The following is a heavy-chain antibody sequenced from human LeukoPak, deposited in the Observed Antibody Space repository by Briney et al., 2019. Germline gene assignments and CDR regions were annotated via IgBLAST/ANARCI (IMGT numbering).Heavy chain of an antibody. CDR1: GFTFSTYT. D-gene: IGHD3-10*01. Sequence: GGSLRLSCAASGFTFSTYTMAWVRQAPGGGLEWVSGIGGDGGGGTYYADSVKGRFAISRDNSKSTLYLQMNSLRVEDTAVYYCVKDFGRNLGGPGYWGRGALVTVSS. J-gene: IGHJ4*02. CDR2: IGGDGGGGT. CDR3: VKDFGRNLGGPGY. V-gene: IGHV3-23*01.